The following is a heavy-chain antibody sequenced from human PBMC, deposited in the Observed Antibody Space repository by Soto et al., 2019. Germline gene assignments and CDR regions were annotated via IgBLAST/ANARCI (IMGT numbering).Heavy chain of an antibody. CDR3: ASSYYDILTGYSPSAPFDY. D-gene: IGHD3-9*01. Sequence: GGSLRLSCAASGFTFSSYSMNWVRQAPGKGLEWVSYISSSSSTIYYADSVKGRFTISRDNAKNSLYLQMNSLRDEDTAVYYCASSYYDILTGYSPSAPFDYWGQGTLVTVSS. V-gene: IGHV3-48*02. J-gene: IGHJ4*02. CDR1: GFTFSSYS. CDR2: ISSSSSTI.